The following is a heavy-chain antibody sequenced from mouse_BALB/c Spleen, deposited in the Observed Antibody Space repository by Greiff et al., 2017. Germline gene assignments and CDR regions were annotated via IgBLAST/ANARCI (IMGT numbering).Heavy chain of an antibody. CDR2: ISSGGSYT. Sequence: EVHLVESGGGLVKPGGSLKLSCAASGFTFSSYAMSWVRQSPEKRLEWVAEISSGGSYTYYPDTVTGRFTISRDNAKNTLYLEMSSLRSEDTAMYYCARDNDGYWYFDVWGAGTTVTVSS. CDR3: ARDNDGYWYFDV. CDR1: GFTFSSYA. J-gene: IGHJ1*01. D-gene: IGHD2-3*01. V-gene: IGHV5-9-4*01.